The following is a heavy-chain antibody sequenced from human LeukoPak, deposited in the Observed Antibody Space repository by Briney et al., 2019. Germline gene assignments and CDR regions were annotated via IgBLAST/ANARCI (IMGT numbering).Heavy chain of an antibody. D-gene: IGHD4-17*01. Sequence: PSETLSLTCTVSGGSISSYYWSWIRQPPGKGLEWIGYIYYSGSTNYNPSLKSRVTISVDTSKNQFSLKLSSVTAADTAVYYCARQMPWRDDYGDYAYYFDYWGLGTLVTVSS. J-gene: IGHJ4*02. CDR3: ARQMPWRDDYGDYAYYFDY. CDR1: GGSISSYY. CDR2: IYYSGST. V-gene: IGHV4-59*08.